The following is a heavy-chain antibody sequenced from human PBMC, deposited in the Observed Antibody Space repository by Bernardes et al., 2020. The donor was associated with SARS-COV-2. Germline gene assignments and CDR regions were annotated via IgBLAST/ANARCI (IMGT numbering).Heavy chain of an antibody. CDR2: ISGSGGST. CDR1: GFTFNMYA. D-gene: IGHD2-15*01. V-gene: IGHV3-23*01. J-gene: IGHJ6*02. Sequence: GSLRLSCAASGFTFNMYAMTWVRQAPGKGLEWVSGISGSGGSTYYADSVKGRFTISRDNSKNTLFLQMNSLRAEDTAVYYCAKCVVGYYAVDVWGQGTTVTV. CDR3: AKCVVGYYAVDV.